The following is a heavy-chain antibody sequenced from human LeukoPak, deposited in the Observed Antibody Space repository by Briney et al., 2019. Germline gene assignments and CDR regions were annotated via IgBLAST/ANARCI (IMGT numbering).Heavy chain of an antibody. CDR1: GYTFTSYY. Sequence: ASVKVSCKASGYTFTSYYMHWVRQAPGQGLEWMRIINPSGGSTSYAQKFQGRVTMTRDTSTSTVYMELSSLRSEDTAVYYCARAHPYGDYGVYFDYWGQGTLVTVSS. V-gene: IGHV1-46*01. CDR3: ARAHPYGDYGVYFDY. J-gene: IGHJ4*02. CDR2: INPSGGST. D-gene: IGHD4-17*01.